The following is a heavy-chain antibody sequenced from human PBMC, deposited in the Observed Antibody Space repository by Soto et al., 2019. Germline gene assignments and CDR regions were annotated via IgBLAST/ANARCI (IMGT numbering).Heavy chain of an antibody. CDR1: GFTFTNYW. CDR2: INPDGSRT. CDR3: ARVRSGSYDWFDP. J-gene: IGHJ5*02. V-gene: IGHV3-74*01. D-gene: IGHD3-10*01. Sequence: EVQLVESGGGLVQPGGSLRLSCAASGFTFTNYWMHWVRQAPGKGLMWVSRINPDGSRTTYADSVKGRFAIFRDNAKNTLYLQMNSLRAEDTDVYYCARVRSGSYDWFDPWGQGTLVTVSS.